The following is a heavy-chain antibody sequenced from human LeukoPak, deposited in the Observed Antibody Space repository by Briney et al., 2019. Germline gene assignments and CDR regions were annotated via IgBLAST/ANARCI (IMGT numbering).Heavy chain of an antibody. CDR1: GVTFSSYA. Sequence: GGSLRLSCAASGVTFSSYAMGWVRQAPGQGLEWVSAVSGSGGSAYYADSVKGRFTISRDNSKNTLYLQENSLRAEDTAVYYCAKDDYGDFDYWGQGTLVTVSS. V-gene: IGHV3-23*01. CDR2: VSGSGGSA. D-gene: IGHD4-17*01. CDR3: AKDDYGDFDY. J-gene: IGHJ4*02.